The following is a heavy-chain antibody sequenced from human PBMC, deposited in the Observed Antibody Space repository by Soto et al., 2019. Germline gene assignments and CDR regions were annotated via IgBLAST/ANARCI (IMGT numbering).Heavy chain of an antibody. J-gene: IGHJ4*02. CDR3: ARHLSAQSSWPTIFDY. Sequence: SETLSLTCTVSGGSISSISYYWGWIRQPPGKGLEWIGSIYYSGSTYYNPSLKSRVTISVDTSKNQFSLNLSSVTAADTAVYYCARHLSAQSSWPTIFDYWGQGTLVTVSS. V-gene: IGHV4-39*01. CDR1: GGSISSISYY. D-gene: IGHD6-13*01. CDR2: IYYSGST.